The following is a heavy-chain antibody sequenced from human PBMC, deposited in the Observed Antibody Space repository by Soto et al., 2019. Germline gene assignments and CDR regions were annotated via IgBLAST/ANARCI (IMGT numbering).Heavy chain of an antibody. V-gene: IGHV3-11*05. J-gene: IGHJ5*02. CDR1: GFIFSDFY. CDR3: ARDHSGSSGFIGFDP. Sequence: GGSLRLSCAASGFIFSDFYMNWIRQAPGKGLDWVSYISSNSTCRNFADSVRGRFTISRDDAKNSLRLRMDSLRAEDTAVYYCARDHSGSSGFIGFDPGGQGPLVTVSS. D-gene: IGHD1-26*01. CDR2: ISSNSTCR.